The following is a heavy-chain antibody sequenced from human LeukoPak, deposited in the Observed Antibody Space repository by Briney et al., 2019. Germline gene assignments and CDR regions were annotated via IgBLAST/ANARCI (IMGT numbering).Heavy chain of an antibody. Sequence: GGSLRLSCATSGFIFSSYAMSWVRQAPGRGLEWVSSISGSGGSIYYADSVKGRFTISRDNSKNTLSLQMNSLRVEDTAIYYCAKDVRRCNGACTWGQGTLVTVSS. CDR2: ISGSGGSI. J-gene: IGHJ5*02. V-gene: IGHV3-23*01. D-gene: IGHD2-8*01. CDR1: GFIFSSYA. CDR3: AKDVRRCNGACT.